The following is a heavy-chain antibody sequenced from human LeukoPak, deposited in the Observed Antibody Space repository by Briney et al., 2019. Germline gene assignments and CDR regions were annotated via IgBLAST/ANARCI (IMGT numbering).Heavy chain of an antibody. CDR1: GFSFNWYA. J-gene: IGHJ3*01. CDR2: ISGCGGGT. V-gene: IGHV3-23*01. CDR3: AEDLTPCARSRGEYLGAFDL. D-gene: IGHD2-15*01. Sequence: GGSLRLSCAASGFSFNWYAMTWVRQAPGKGLEWVSSISGCGGGTWYAGSVKGRFTISRDNSNNVSDLQMNSLRDKDTAIYHGAEDLTPCARSRGEYLGAFDLWGHGTMVTVS.